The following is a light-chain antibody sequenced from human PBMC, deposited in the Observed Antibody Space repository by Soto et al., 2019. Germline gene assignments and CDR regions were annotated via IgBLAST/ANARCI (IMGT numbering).Light chain of an antibody. Sequence: DIQMTQSPSTLSASVGDRVTITCRASQSISSWLAWYQQKPGKAPKLPIYKASSLESGVPSRFSGSGSGTEFTLTISSLQPDDFATYYCQQYNSYSGGTFGQGTKVDIK. CDR1: QSISSW. J-gene: IGKJ1*01. CDR3: QQYNSYSGGT. CDR2: KAS. V-gene: IGKV1-5*03.